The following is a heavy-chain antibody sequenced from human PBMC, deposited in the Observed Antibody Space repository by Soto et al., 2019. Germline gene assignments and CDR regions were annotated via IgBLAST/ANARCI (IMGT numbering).Heavy chain of an antibody. CDR1: GFIFTSYS. Sequence: EVQLVESGGGLVQPGGSLRLSCAASGFIFTSYSMNWVRQAPGKGLEWLSYIRIDSNHIGYADSVRGRFTISSDIAKNSLYLPMNSLRDEDTAVYYCARDLSYALDYWGQGTLVTVSS. CDR3: ARDLSYALDY. CDR2: IRIDSNHI. V-gene: IGHV3-48*02. D-gene: IGHD1-26*01. J-gene: IGHJ4*02.